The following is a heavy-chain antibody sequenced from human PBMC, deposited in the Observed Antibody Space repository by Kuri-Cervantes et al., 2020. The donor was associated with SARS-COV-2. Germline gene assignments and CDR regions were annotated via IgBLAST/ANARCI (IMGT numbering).Heavy chain of an antibody. CDR1: GFTFSNYW. D-gene: IGHD6-19*01. Sequence: LSLTCAASGFTFSNYWMHWVRQGPGKGLVWVSRINSDGSSTSYADSVKGRFTISRDNAKNTLYLQMNSLRAEDTAVYYCARPLMAGPHYFDFWGQGTLVTVSS. CDR2: INSDGSST. CDR3: ARPLMAGPHYFDF. V-gene: IGHV3-74*01. J-gene: IGHJ4*02.